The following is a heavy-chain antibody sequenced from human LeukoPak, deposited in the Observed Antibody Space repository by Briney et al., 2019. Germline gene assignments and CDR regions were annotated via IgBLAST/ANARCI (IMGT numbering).Heavy chain of an antibody. V-gene: IGHV4-59*01. CDR2: IYYSGST. CDR1: GGSISSYY. CDR3: ARGYQYYYDSSGYYYYFDY. Sequence: PSETLSLTCTVSGGSISSYYWSWIRQPPGKGLEWIGYIYYSGSTNYNPSLKSRVTISVDTSKNQFSLKLSSVTAADTAVYYCARGYQYYYDSSGYYYYFDYWGQGTLVTVSS. J-gene: IGHJ4*02. D-gene: IGHD3-22*01.